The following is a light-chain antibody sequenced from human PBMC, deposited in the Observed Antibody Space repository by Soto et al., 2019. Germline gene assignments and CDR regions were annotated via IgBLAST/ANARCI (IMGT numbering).Light chain of an antibody. Sequence: DIQMTQSPSSLSASIGDRVSFTCQASQDISKFLNWYQHKPGQAPSLLIYDASKSHFGVPSMFSGSRSGTDFTFTISGLPPEDKATYYCQQYENRPYSSGPGTKVDVK. CDR2: DAS. CDR3: QQYENRPYS. J-gene: IGKJ3*01. CDR1: QDISKF. V-gene: IGKV1-33*01.